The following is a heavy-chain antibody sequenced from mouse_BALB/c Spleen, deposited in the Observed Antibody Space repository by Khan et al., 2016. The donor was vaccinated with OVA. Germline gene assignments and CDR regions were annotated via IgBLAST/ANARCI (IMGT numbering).Heavy chain of an antibody. J-gene: IGHJ2*01. CDR3: TRHRGYYGSNRYFDF. Sequence: EVELVESGGDLVRPGGSLKLSCAASGFSFSTYSMSWVRQTPEKRLEWVATISSGGSFTYYQYSVKVRFTISRDNAKNSLYLQMCSLNSEDTAMYYCTRHRGYYGSNRYFDFWGQGTTLTVSS. CDR1: GFSFSTYS. V-gene: IGHV5-6-4*01. D-gene: IGHD1-1*01. CDR2: ISSGGSFT.